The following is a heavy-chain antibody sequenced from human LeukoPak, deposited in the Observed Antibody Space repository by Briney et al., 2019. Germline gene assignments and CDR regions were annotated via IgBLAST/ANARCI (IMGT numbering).Heavy chain of an antibody. J-gene: IGHJ4*02. CDR2: ISSSSSYI. CDR3: ARDRGATFLFDY. V-gene: IGHV3-21*01. Sequence: GGSLRLSCAASGFTFSSYSMNWVRQAPGKGLEWVSSISSSSSYIYYADSVKGRFTISRDNAKNPLYLQMNSLRAEDTAVYYCARDRGATFLFDYWGQGTLVTVSS. D-gene: IGHD1-26*01. CDR1: GFTFSSYS.